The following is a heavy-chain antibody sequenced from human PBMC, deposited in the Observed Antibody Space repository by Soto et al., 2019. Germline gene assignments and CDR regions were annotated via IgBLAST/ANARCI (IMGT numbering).Heavy chain of an antibody. CDR3: AKGGGAVSGTGSFDI. CDR1: GFTFDDYA. Sequence: EVQLVESGGGLVQPGRSLRLSCAASGFTFDDYAMHWVRQVPGKGLEWVSGISWNSDNIDYADSVRGRFTISRDNAKNSLYPQMNSLRPEDTALYYCAKGGGAVSGTGSFDIWGQGTLVTVSS. V-gene: IGHV3-9*01. CDR2: ISWNSDNI. D-gene: IGHD6-19*01. J-gene: IGHJ3*02.